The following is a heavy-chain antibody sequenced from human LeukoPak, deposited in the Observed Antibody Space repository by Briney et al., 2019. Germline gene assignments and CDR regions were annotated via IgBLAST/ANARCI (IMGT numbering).Heavy chain of an antibody. Sequence: SETLSLTCTVSGGSISSYYWSWIRQPAGKGLEWIGRIYTSGSTNYNPSLKSRVTMSVDTSKNQFSLKLSSVTAADTAVYYCASSHKGYSGYDWVGYFDYWGQGTLVTVSS. CDR2: IYTSGST. CDR1: GGSISSYY. J-gene: IGHJ4*02. V-gene: IGHV4-4*07. D-gene: IGHD5-12*01. CDR3: ASSHKGYSGYDWVGYFDY.